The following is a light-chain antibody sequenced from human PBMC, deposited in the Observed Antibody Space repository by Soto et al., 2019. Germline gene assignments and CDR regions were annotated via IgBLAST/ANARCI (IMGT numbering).Light chain of an antibody. CDR1: QSVSRN. CDR3: QQYYNWPYT. Sequence: EIVMTQSPATLSVSPGERATLSCRASQSVSRNLAWYQQKPGQAPRLLIYAASTRANGIPARFSGSGSGTEFTLTISSLQSEDFAVYYCQQYYNWPYTFGQGTKLEIK. V-gene: IGKV3-15*01. CDR2: AAS. J-gene: IGKJ2*01.